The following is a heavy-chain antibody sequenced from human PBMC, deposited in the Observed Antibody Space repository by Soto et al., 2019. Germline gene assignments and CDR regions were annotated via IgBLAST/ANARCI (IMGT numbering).Heavy chain of an antibody. V-gene: IGHV3-23*01. D-gene: IGHD2-15*01. CDR1: GFTISDSA. CDR2: IRGSGTTT. Sequence: EVQLLESGGGLVQPGGSLRLSCAASGFTISDSAMNWVRQAPGKGLEWVSGIRGSGTTTYYADSVKGRFTISRDNSKSTLYLQMNSVTVEDTAVYYCAKEVYDCRGGSCWRGVDYWGQGTLVTVSS. CDR3: AKEVYDCRGGSCWRGVDY. J-gene: IGHJ4*02.